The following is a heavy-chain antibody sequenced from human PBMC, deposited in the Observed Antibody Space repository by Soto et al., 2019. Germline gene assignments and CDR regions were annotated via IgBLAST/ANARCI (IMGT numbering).Heavy chain of an antibody. D-gene: IGHD3-22*01. CDR1: GGTFSSYA. Sequence: SVKVSCKASGGTFSSYAISWVRQAPGQGLEWMGGIIPIFGTANYAQKFQGRVTITADESTSTAYMELSSLRSEDTAVYYCAREYYYELSGYYSLDYWGQGTLVTVSS. V-gene: IGHV1-69*13. CDR3: AREYYYELSGYYSLDY. J-gene: IGHJ4*02. CDR2: IIPIFGTA.